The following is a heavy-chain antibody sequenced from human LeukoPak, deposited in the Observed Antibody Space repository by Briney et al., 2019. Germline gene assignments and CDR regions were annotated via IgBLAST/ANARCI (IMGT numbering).Heavy chain of an antibody. J-gene: IGHJ4*02. Sequence: GGSLRLSCAASGFTFSSYGMHWVRQAPGKGLEWVAVIWYDGSNKFYADPVKGRFTISRDNSKNTLYLQMNSLRAEDTAVYYCARDGNQRSLAYWGQGTLVTVSS. D-gene: IGHD1-14*01. CDR1: GFTFSSYG. CDR2: IWYDGSNK. CDR3: ARDGNQRSLAY. V-gene: IGHV3-33*01.